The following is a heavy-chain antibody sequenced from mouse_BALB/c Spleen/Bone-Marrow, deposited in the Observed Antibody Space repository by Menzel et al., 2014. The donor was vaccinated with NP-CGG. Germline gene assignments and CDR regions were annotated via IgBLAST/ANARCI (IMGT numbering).Heavy chain of an antibody. CDR1: GYAFTNYL. CDR3: ARREDYDLDY. J-gene: IGHJ2*01. V-gene: IGHV1-54*01. CDR2: INPGSGGT. Sequence: QVQLQQSGAELVRPGTSVKVSCKASGYAFTNYLIEWVKQRPGQGLVWIGVINPGSGGTNYNEKFKGKATLTADKSSSTAYMQLSSLTSDDSAVYFCARREDYDLDYWGQGTTLTVSS. D-gene: IGHD2-4*01.